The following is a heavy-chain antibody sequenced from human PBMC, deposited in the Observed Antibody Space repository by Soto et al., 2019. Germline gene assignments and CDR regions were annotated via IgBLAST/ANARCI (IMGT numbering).Heavy chain of an antibody. J-gene: IGHJ4*02. CDR2: ISGSGGST. CDR1: GFTFSSYA. CDR3: AKMGPFSMIVVVITPNFDY. Sequence: GGSLRLSCAASGFTFSSYAMSWVRQAPGKGLEWVSAISGSGGSTYYADSVKGRFTISRDNSKNTLYLQMNSLRAGDTAVYYCAKMGPFSMIVVVITPNFDYWGQGTLVTLSS. D-gene: IGHD3-22*01. V-gene: IGHV3-23*01.